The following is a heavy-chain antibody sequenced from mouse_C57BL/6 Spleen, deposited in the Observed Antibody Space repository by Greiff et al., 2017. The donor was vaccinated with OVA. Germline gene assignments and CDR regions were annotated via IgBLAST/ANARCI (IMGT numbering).Heavy chain of an antibody. Sequence: EVNVVESGGGLVQSGRSLRLSCATSGFTFSDFYMEWVRQAPGKGLEWIAASRNKANDYTTEYSASVKGRFIVSRDTSQSILYLQMNALRAEDTAIYYCARDAVAYWYFDVWGTGTTVTVSS. CDR2: SRNKANDYTT. CDR1: GFTFSDFY. J-gene: IGHJ1*03. D-gene: IGHD1-1*02. V-gene: IGHV7-1*01. CDR3: ARDAVAYWYFDV.